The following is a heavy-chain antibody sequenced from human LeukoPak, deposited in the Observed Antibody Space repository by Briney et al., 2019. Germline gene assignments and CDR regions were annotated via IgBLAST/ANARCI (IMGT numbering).Heavy chain of an antibody. V-gene: IGHV4-59*01. CDR1: GGYISSYY. Sequence: SETLSLTCTVSGGYISSYYWSWIRQPPGEGLEWIGYVYYTGSTNYNPSLKSRVSISVDTSKNQFSLKLRSVSAADTAVYYCAGSLGYCTSNVCYLKYWGQGTLVTVSS. J-gene: IGHJ4*02. D-gene: IGHD2-8*01. CDR2: VYYTGST. CDR3: AGSLGYCTSNVCYLKY.